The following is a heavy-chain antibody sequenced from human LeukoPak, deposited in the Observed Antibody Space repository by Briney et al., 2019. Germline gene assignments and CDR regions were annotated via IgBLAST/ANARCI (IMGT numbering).Heavy chain of an antibody. Sequence: ASVKVSCKASGYTFTSYAMHWVRQAPGQRLEWMGWINAGNGNTKYSQKFQGRVTITRDTSASTAYMELGSLRSDDTAVYYCARDFEDCSSTSCYTGAFGIWGQGTMVTVSS. CDR2: INAGNGNT. CDR3: ARDFEDCSSTSCYTGAFGI. J-gene: IGHJ3*02. D-gene: IGHD2-2*02. CDR1: GYTFTSYA. V-gene: IGHV1-3*01.